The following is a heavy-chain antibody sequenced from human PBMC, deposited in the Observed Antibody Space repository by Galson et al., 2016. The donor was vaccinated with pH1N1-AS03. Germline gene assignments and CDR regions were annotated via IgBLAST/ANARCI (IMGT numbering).Heavy chain of an antibody. Sequence: SVKVSCKASGYAFSSYEISWVRLAPGQGLEWMGRITPYNGETMYAQKFQDRVTMTIDTSTTTAYMDLRSLTSDDTAVYYCARDAMVGAIRYWGQGTLVTVSS. J-gene: IGHJ4*02. CDR2: ITPYNGET. V-gene: IGHV1-18*01. CDR3: ARDAMVGAIRY. CDR1: GYAFSSYE. D-gene: IGHD1-26*01.